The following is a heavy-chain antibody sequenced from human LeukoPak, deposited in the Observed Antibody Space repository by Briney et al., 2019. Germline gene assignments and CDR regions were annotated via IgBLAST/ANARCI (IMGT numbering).Heavy chain of an antibody. D-gene: IGHD3-3*01. Sequence: GGSLRLSCAASGFSFSTYAIHWVRQAPGKGLEWVAVVSHDGTNSFYAHSVRGRFTISRDNSENTLYLQLNSLRPEDTAVYYCAREAYSSFWRGYSHCFDPRGLGTLVTVSS. J-gene: IGHJ5*02. CDR2: VSHDGTNS. CDR3: AREAYSSFWRGYSHCFDP. V-gene: IGHV3-30*04. CDR1: GFSFSTYA.